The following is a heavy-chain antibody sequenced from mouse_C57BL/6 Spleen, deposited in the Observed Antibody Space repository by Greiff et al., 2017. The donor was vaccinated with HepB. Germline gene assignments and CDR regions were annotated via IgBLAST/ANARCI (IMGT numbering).Heavy chain of an antibody. D-gene: IGHD2-2*01. V-gene: IGHV1-5*01. CDR1: GYTFTSYW. CDR3: TRKIYYGYDAWYFDV. J-gene: IGHJ1*03. Sequence: VQLQQSGTVLARPGASVKMSCKTSGYTFTSYWMHWVKQRPGQGLEWIGAIYPGNSDTSYNQKFKGKAKLTAVTSASTAYMELSSLTNEDSAVYYCTRKIYYGYDAWYFDVWGTGTTVTVSS. CDR2: IYPGNSDT.